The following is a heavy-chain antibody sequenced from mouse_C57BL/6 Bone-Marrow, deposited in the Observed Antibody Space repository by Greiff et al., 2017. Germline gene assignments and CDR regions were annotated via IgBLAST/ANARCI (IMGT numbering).Heavy chain of an antibody. CDR1: GYTFTDYY. D-gene: IGHD1-1*01. Sequence: EVQLQQSGPELVKPRASVKISCKASGYTFTDYYMNWVKQSHGKSLEWIGDINPNNGGTSYNQKFKGKATLTVDKSSSTAYMELRSLTSEDSAVYYCAMYYYGSSPAWFAYWGQGTLVTVSA. CDR3: AMYYYGSSPAWFAY. V-gene: IGHV1-26*01. CDR2: INPNNGGT. J-gene: IGHJ3*01.